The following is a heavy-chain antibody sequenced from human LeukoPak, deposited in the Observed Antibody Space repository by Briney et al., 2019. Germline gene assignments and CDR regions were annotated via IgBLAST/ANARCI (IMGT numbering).Heavy chain of an antibody. CDR1: GYTFTSYG. CDR2: INPYNGNT. CDR3: ATDKRDFYDSGRLGFDP. J-gene: IGHJ5*02. D-gene: IGHD3-10*01. Sequence: ASVKVSCKASGYTFTSYGINWVRQAPGQGLEWMGWINPYNGNTKYGQKFQGRVTMTTDTSTSTGYMELRSLRSDDTAAYYCATDKRDFYDSGRLGFDPWGQGTLVTVSS. V-gene: IGHV1-18*01.